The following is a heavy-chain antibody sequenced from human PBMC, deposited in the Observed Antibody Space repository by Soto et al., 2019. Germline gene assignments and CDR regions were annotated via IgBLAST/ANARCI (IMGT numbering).Heavy chain of an antibody. CDR3: AKMRGYSYGYPFEY. CDR1: GFTFSSYA. CDR2: ISGSGGST. Sequence: GGSLRLSCAASGFTFSSYAMSWVRQAPGKGLEWVSTISGSGGSTYYAGSVKGRFPISRDNSKNTLYLQMNSLRAEDTAVYYCAKMRGYSYGYPFEYWGQGTLVTVSS. V-gene: IGHV3-23*01. J-gene: IGHJ4*02. D-gene: IGHD5-18*01.